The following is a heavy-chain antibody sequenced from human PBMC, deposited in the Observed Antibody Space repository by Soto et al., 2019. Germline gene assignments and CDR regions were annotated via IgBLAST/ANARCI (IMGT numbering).Heavy chain of an antibody. CDR3: AKAEGSTSCYSY. J-gene: IGHJ4*02. CDR2: ISGSGGST. D-gene: IGHD2-2*01. V-gene: IGHV3-23*01. CDR1: GFTFSSYA. Sequence: HPGGSLRLSCAASGFTFSSYAMSWVRQAPGKGLEWVSAISGSGGSTYYADSVKGRFTISRDNSKNTLYLQMSSLRAEDTAVYYCAKAEGSTSCYSYWGQGTLVTVSS.